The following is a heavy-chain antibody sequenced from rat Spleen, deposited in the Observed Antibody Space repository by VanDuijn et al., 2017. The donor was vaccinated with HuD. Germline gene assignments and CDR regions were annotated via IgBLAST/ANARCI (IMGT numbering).Heavy chain of an antibody. CDR2: ITNTGGST. V-gene: IGHV5-31*01. D-gene: IGHD1-10*01. CDR3: ARPYNNYFDY. CDR1: GFTFNNYW. Sequence: EVQLVESGGGLVQPGRSLKLSCVASGFTFNNYWMTWIRQAPGKGLEWVASITNTGGSTYYPDYVKGRFTISRDDAKNTQYLQMDSLRSEDSATYYCARPYNNYFDYWGQGVMVTVSS. J-gene: IGHJ2*01.